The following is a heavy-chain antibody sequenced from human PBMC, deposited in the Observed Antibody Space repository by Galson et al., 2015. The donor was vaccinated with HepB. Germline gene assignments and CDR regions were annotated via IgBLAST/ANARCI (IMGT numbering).Heavy chain of an antibody. CDR2: FIPILGTG. J-gene: IGHJ6*02. Sequence: SVKVSCKASGGAFSSFAVTWARQAPGQGLEWMGGFIPILGTGNYAQKFQGRVNMTADEASSTAYMVLSSLTSEDTAVYYCARCNWIREQKHQYYDLHVWGQGTTVIVSS. D-gene: IGHD1/OR15-1a*01. V-gene: IGHV1-69*13. CDR3: ARCNWIREQKHQYYDLHV. CDR1: GGAFSSFA.